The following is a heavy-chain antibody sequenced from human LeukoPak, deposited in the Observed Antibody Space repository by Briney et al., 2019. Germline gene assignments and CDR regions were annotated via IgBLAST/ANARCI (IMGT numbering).Heavy chain of an antibody. CDR2: IRAKTFGGAS. CDR1: GFTFGDHA. CDR3: TRDSLYCSTSTCYGSSAIFYYYMDA. Sequence: GRSLRLSCTASGFTFGDHAMSWVRQAPGKGLEWLSLIRAKTFGGASEYAASVKGRLTTSRDDSKSIAYLQMDSLTTEDTAVYYCTRDSLYCSTSTCYGSSAIFYYYMDAWGKGTMVTVSS. V-gene: IGHV3-49*04. J-gene: IGHJ6*03. D-gene: IGHD2-2*01.